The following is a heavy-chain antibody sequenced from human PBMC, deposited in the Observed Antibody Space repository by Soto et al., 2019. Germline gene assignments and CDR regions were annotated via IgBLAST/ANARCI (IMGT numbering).Heavy chain of an antibody. CDR3: ARRGSGSYYDY. Sequence: EVPLFESGGGLVQPGGSLRLSCAASGFTFSSYAMRWVRQAPGKGLEWVSAISGSGDSTYYADSVKGRFTVSRDNYKNTLYLQMNSLRAEDTAVYYCARRGSGSYYDYLGQGSLFTVSS. V-gene: IGHV3-23*01. D-gene: IGHD1-26*01. CDR2: ISGSGDST. CDR1: GFTFSSYA. J-gene: IGHJ4*02.